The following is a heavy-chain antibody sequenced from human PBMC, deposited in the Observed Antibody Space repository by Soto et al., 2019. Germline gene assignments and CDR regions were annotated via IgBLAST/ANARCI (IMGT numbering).Heavy chain of an antibody. CDR3: ARGGGYLHRPTPFDY. CDR1: GGSVSSGSNY. V-gene: IGHV4-61*01. Sequence: PSETLSLTCTVSGGSVSSGSNYWSWIRQPPGKGLEWVGYIYYSGNTNYNPSLKSRVTISVDTSQNQFSLKVNSVTAADTAVYYCARGGGYLHRPTPFDYWGQGTLVTVSS. CDR2: IYYSGNT. J-gene: IGHJ4*02. D-gene: IGHD5-12*01.